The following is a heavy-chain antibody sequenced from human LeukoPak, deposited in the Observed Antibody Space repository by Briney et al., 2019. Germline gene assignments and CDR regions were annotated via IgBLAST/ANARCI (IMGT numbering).Heavy chain of an antibody. D-gene: IGHD2-2*01. Sequence: ASVKVSCKASGYTFTSYAMHWVRQAPGQRLEWMGWINAGNGNTKYSQKFQGRVTITRDTSASTAYMELSSLRSEDTAVYYCARDWGTYCSSTSCYQHHYGDCHLRWFDPWGQGTLVTVSS. J-gene: IGHJ5*02. V-gene: IGHV1-3*01. CDR1: GYTFTSYA. CDR3: ARDWGTYCSSTSCYQHHYGDCHLRWFDP. CDR2: INAGNGNT.